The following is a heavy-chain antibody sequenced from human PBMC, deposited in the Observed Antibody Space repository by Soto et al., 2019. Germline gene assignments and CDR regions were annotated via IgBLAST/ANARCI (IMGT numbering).Heavy chain of an antibody. Sequence: QVHLVQSGAEVKKPGASVKVSCQGSGYAFTTYGITWVRQAPGQGLEWMGWISAHNGNTNYAQKLQGRVTVTRDTSTSTAYMGLRSLRYDDTAVYYCERGRYGDYWGQGALVTVSS. D-gene: IGHD1-1*01. J-gene: IGHJ4*02. CDR2: ISAHNGNT. CDR3: ERGRYGDY. V-gene: IGHV1-18*01. CDR1: GYAFTTYG.